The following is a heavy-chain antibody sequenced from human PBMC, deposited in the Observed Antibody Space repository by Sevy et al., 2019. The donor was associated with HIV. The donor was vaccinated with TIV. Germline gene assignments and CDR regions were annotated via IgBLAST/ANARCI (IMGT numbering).Heavy chain of an antibody. V-gene: IGHV4-61*02. CDR2: IYPSGST. D-gene: IGHD2-8*02. CDR3: ARDLFPGSWSPPGY. CDR1: GGSISSGSYY. Sequence: SETLSLTCTVSGGSISSGSYYWSWIRQPAGKGLEWIGRIYPSGSTTYNPSLRSRVTISVDTSKNQFSLKLSSVTAADTAVYYCARDLFPGSWSPPGYWGQGTLVTVSS. J-gene: IGHJ4*02.